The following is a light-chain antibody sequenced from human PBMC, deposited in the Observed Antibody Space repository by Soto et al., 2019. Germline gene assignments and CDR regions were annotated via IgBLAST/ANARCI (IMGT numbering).Light chain of an antibody. Sequence: DIQMTQSPSTLSAYVGDRVTITCRASQSVTKWVAWYQQRPGQAPKILIWDASSLQRGVPSRFSVSGYGTEFSLSISSLQPDDFATYYCQHYNGHSTWSFGQGTKVDIK. CDR2: DAS. CDR3: QHYNGHSTWS. J-gene: IGKJ1*01. V-gene: IGKV1-5*01. CDR1: QSVTKW.